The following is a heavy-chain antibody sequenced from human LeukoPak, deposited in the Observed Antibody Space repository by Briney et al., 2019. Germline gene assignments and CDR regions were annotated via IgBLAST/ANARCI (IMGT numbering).Heavy chain of an antibody. Sequence: GESLKISCKGSGYSFNNYWIGWVRQMPGKGLEWMGIIYPADSDIRYSPSFQCQVTISADKSISTAYLQWSSLKASDTAMYYCARQEYCSGGSCYTWFDPWGQGTLVTVSS. CDR3: ARQEYCSGGSCYTWFDP. D-gene: IGHD2-15*01. V-gene: IGHV5-51*01. CDR2: IYPADSDI. CDR1: GYSFNNYW. J-gene: IGHJ5*02.